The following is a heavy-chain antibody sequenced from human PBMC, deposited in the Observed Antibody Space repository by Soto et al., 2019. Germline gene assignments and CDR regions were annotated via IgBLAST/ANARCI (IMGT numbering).Heavy chain of an antibody. CDR3: AKNFRHYDFWSGYYGVVDY. CDR2: ISGSGGST. Sequence: EVQLLASGGGLVQPGGSLRLSCAASGFTFSSYAMSWVRQAPGKGLEWVSAISGSGGSTYYADSVKGRFTISRDNSKNTLYLQMNSLRAEDTAVYYCAKNFRHYDFWSGYYGVVDYWGQGTLVTVSS. V-gene: IGHV3-23*01. CDR1: GFTFSSYA. J-gene: IGHJ4*02. D-gene: IGHD3-3*01.